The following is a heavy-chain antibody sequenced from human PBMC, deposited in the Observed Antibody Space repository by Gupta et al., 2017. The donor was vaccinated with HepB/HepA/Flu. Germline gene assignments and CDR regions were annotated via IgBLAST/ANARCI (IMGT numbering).Heavy chain of an antibody. V-gene: IGHV3-48*03. Sequence: EVQLVESGGGLVQPGGSLRLSCAASGFTFRSYEMNWVRQAPGKGLEWVSYISSSGSTIYYADSVKGRFTISRDNAKNSLYLQMNSLRAEDTAVYYCARVAYLEWLLTLDYWGQGTLVTVSS. D-gene: IGHD3-3*01. CDR3: ARVAYLEWLLTLDY. J-gene: IGHJ4*02. CDR1: GFTFRSYE. CDR2: ISSSGSTI.